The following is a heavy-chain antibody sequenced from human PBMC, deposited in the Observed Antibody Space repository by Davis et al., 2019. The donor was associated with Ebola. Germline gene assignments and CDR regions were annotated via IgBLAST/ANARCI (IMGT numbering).Heavy chain of an antibody. CDR2: ISSSGSTI. D-gene: IGHD1-26*01. J-gene: IGHJ4*02. CDR3: ARFLIVGATTY. Sequence: GESLKISCAASGFTFSDYYMSWIRQAPGKGLEWVSYISSSGSTIYYADSVKGRFTISRDNAMNSQYLQMNSLRAEDTAVYCCARFLIVGATTYWGQGTLVTVSS. CDR1: GFTFSDYY. V-gene: IGHV3-11*01.